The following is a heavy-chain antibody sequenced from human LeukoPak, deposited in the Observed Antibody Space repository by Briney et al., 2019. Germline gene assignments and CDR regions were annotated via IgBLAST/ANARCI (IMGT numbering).Heavy chain of an antibody. J-gene: IGHJ4*02. V-gene: IGHV1-46*01. D-gene: IGHD6-19*01. CDR2: INPSGGST. CDR1: GYTFTKYG. Sequence: GASVKVSCKASGYTFTKYGITWVRQAPGQGLEWMGIINPSGGSTSYAQKFQGRVTMTRDTSTSTVYMELSSLRSEDTAVYYCARDLAVAASFDYWGQGTLVTVSS. CDR3: ARDLAVAASFDY.